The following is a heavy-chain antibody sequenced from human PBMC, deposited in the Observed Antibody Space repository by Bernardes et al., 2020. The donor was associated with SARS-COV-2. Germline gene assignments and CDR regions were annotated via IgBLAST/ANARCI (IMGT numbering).Heavy chain of an antibody. CDR1: GFTFSNYA. V-gene: IGHV3-23*01. CDR3: ATQYCSSASCPIDY. CDR2: ISASTGST. J-gene: IGHJ4*02. Sequence: GGSLRLSCAVSGFTFSNYAMSWVRQAPGKGLEWVAGISASTGSTTYADSVKGRFTISRDNRKNTLRLQMNSLRAEDTAVYYCATQYCSSASCPIDYWGQGTVVTVSS. D-gene: IGHD2-2*01.